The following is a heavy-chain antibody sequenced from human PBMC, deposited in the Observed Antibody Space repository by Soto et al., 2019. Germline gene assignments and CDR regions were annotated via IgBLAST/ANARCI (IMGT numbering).Heavy chain of an antibody. V-gene: IGHV1-2*04. Sequence: ASVKVSCKASGYTFTGYYMHWVRQAPGQGLEWMGWINPNSGGTNYSQKFQGWVTMTRDTSISTAYMELSRLRSDDTAVYYCAREAYCSSTSCYAPPLSYYYYYGMDVWGQGTPVTVSS. J-gene: IGHJ6*02. D-gene: IGHD2-2*01. CDR3: AREAYCSSTSCYAPPLSYYYYYGMDV. CDR2: INPNSGGT. CDR1: GYTFTGYY.